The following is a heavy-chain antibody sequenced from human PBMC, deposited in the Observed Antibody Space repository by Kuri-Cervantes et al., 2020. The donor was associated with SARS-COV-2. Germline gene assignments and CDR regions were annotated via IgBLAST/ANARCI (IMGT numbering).Heavy chain of an antibody. J-gene: IGHJ3*02. CDR1: GYTFTGYY. CDR3: ARASSSAFDI. Sequence: ASVKVSCKASGYTFTGYYMHWVRQAPGQGLEWMGWINPNSGGTNYAQKFQGRVTMTRDTSTSTVYMELSSLRSEDTAVYYCARASSSAFDIWGQGTMVTVSS. V-gene: IGHV1-2*02. D-gene: IGHD2-2*01. CDR2: INPNSGGT.